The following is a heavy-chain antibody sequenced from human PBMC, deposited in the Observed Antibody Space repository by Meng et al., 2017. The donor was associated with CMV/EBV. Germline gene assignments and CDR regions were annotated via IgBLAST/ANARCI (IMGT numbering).Heavy chain of an antibody. J-gene: IGHJ2*01. CDR2: IIPIFGTA. Sequence: GTFSSYAISWVRQALGQGLEWMGGIIPIFGTANYAQKFQGRVTITTDESTSTAYMELSSLRSEDTAVYYCARDPSIAARPGGWYFDLWGRGTLVTVSS. D-gene: IGHD6-6*01. CDR1: GTFSSYA. CDR3: ARDPSIAARPGGWYFDL. V-gene: IGHV1-69*05.